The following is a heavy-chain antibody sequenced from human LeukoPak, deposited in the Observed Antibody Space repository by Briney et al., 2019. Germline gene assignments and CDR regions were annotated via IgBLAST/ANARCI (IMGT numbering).Heavy chain of an antibody. D-gene: IGHD2-2*01. CDR2: IHYSGST. V-gene: IGHV4-39*01. J-gene: IGHJ3*02. CDR1: GGSISSSTYY. Sequence: SETLSLTCTVSGGSISSSTYYWGWIRQPPGKGLESLGSIHYSGSTYYNPSLKSRVIISVDMSKSQFSLKLSSVTAADTAVYYCARSYCSSSCYAVGAFDIWGQGTVVTVSS. CDR3: ARSYCSSSCYAVGAFDI.